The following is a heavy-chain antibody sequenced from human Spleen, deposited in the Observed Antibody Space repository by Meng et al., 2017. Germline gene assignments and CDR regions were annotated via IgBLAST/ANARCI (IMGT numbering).Heavy chain of an antibody. Sequence: LESTGPGWLQPSGPLALPCAVFGDSSSINNCGSWVRQAPGKGLEWIVYIYYSGSTNYNPSLKSRVTISVDTSKNQFSLKLSSVTAADTAVYYCASFLYYYDVGGQTLGWGQGTLVTVSS. D-gene: IGHD3-22*01. CDR1: GDSSSINNC. J-gene: IGHJ4*02. CDR3: ASFLYYYDVGGQTLG. CDR2: IYYSGST. V-gene: IGHV4-4*02.